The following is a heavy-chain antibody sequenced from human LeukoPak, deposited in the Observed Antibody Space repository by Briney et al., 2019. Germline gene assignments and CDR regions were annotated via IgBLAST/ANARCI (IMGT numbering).Heavy chain of an antibody. J-gene: IGHJ4*02. D-gene: IGHD3-10*01. CDR2: IKQDGSEK. Sequence: GGSLRLSCAASGFTFSSYWMHWVRQAPGKGLEWVANIKQDGSEKYYVDSVKGRFTISRDNAKNSLYLQMNSLRAEDTAVYYCAREGWFGELEYWGQGTLLTVSS. CDR1: GFTFSSYW. CDR3: AREGWFGELEY. V-gene: IGHV3-7*05.